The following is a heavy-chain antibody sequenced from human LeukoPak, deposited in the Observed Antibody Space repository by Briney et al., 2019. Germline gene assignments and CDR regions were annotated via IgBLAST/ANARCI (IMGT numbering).Heavy chain of an antibody. CDR1: RFSFSSDA. V-gene: IGHV3-23*01. CDR3: AKVKEFYYYGMDV. CDR2: ISSSGGST. D-gene: IGHD3-10*01. Sequence: GGSLRLSCAASRFSFSSDAMSWVRQAPGKGLEWVSAISSSGGSTYYADSVKGRFTISRDNSKNTLGLQMNSLRAEDTAVYYCAKVKEFYYYGMDVWGQGTTVTVSS. J-gene: IGHJ6*02.